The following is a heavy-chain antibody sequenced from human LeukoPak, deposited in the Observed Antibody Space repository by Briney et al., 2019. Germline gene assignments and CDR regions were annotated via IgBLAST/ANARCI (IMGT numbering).Heavy chain of an antibody. CDR2: IWYDGSNK. Sequence: PGGSLRLSCAASGFTFSSYGMHWVRQAPGKGLEWVAVIWYDGSNKYYADSVKGRFTISRDNSKNTLYLQMNSLRAEDTAVYYCARAGPGYCSSTSCYTADYYYYGMDVWGQGTTVTVSS. CDR3: ARAGPGYCSSTSCYTADYYYYGMDV. V-gene: IGHV3-33*08. J-gene: IGHJ6*02. CDR1: GFTFSSYG. D-gene: IGHD2-2*02.